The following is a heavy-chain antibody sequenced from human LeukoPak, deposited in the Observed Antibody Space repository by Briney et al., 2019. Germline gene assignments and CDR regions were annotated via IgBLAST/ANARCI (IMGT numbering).Heavy chain of an antibody. CDR2: IYPGDSEP. V-gene: IGHV5-51*01. J-gene: IGHJ5*02. CDR3: ARCPDIRSNWFDP. CDR1: GYSFTSYW. Sequence: GESLKISCKGSGYSFTSYWIGWVRQMPGKGLEWMGIIYPGDSEPRYSPSFQGQVTISADKSISTAYLQWSSLKASDTAMYYCARCPDIRSNWFDPWGQGTLVTVSS.